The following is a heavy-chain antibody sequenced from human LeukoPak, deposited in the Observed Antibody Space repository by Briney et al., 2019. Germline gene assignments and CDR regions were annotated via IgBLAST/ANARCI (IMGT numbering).Heavy chain of an antibody. Sequence: ASVKVSCKASGGTFSSYAISWVRQAPGQGLEWMGRIIPILGIANYAQKLQGRVTMTTDTSTSTAYMELRSLRSDDTAVYYCAYCGGDCYSSWFDPWGQGALVTVSS. CDR3: AYCGGDCYSSWFDP. J-gene: IGHJ5*02. V-gene: IGHV1-69*04. D-gene: IGHD2-21*02. CDR2: IIPILGIA. CDR1: GGTFSSYA.